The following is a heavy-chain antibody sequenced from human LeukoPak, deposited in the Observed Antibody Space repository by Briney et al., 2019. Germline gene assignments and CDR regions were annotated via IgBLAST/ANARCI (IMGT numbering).Heavy chain of an antibody. Sequence: PGGSLRLSCAASGFTFSSYGMHWIRQPPGKGLEWIGSIYYSGSTYYNPSLKSRVTISVDTSKNQFSLKLSSVTAADTAVYYCARGGSYGYMGVYYWGQGTLVTVSS. V-gene: IGHV4-39*07. CDR2: IYYSGST. J-gene: IGHJ4*02. D-gene: IGHD5-18*01. CDR3: ARGGSYGYMGVYY. CDR1: GFTFSSYG.